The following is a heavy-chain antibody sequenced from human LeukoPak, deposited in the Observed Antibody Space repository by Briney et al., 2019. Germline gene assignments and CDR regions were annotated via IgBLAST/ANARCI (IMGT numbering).Heavy chain of an antibody. J-gene: IGHJ1*01. CDR2: MNPNSGYT. V-gene: IGHV1-8*01. Sequence: ASVKVSCKASGYTFTSYDINWVRQATGQGLEWMGWMNPNSGYTGYAQKFQGRVTMTRNTSISTAYMELSSLRSEDTAVYYCAREHSSSFEYFQHWGQGTLVTVSS. D-gene: IGHD6-6*01. CDR1: GYTFTSYD. CDR3: AREHSSSFEYFQH.